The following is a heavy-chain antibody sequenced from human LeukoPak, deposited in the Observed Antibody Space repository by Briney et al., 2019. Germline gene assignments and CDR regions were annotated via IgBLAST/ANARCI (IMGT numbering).Heavy chain of an antibody. CDR2: INTNTGNP. Sequence: ASVTVSCKASGYTFTTYAMNWVRQAPGQGLEWMGWINTNTGNPTYAQGFTGRFVFPLDTSVSTAYLQISSLKAEDTAVYYCARTDEVVSEAFDIWGQGTMVTVSS. CDR3: ARTDEVVSEAFDI. V-gene: IGHV7-4-1*02. CDR1: GYTFTTYA. J-gene: IGHJ3*02. D-gene: IGHD3-22*01.